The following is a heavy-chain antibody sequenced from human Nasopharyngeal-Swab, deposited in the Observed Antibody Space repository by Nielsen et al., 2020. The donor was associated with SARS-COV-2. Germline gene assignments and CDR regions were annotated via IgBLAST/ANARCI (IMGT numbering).Heavy chain of an antibody. J-gene: IGHJ4*02. CDR1: GFTFSRYA. CDR2: ISGSGGST. D-gene: IGHD2-2*01. CDR3: AKGPEYCSSTSCARKAYFDY. V-gene: IGHV3-23*01. Sequence: GESLKISCAASGFTFSRYAMSRVRPAPGKGLEWVSAISGSGGSTYYADTVKGRFTISRDNSKNTLYLQMNSLRAEDTAVYYCAKGPEYCSSTSCARKAYFDYWGQGTLVTVSS.